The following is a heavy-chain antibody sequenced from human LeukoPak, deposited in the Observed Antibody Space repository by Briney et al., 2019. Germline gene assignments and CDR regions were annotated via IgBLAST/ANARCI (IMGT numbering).Heavy chain of an antibody. CDR3: ARVSGGTYPDY. CDR2: ICYSGST. Sequence: PSETLSLTCTVSGVSISSYYWSWIRQPPGKGLEWIGYICYSGSTNYNPSLKSRVTISVDTSKNQFSLKLSSVTAADTAVYYCARVSGGTYPDYWGQGTLVTVST. CDR1: GVSISSYY. J-gene: IGHJ4*02. D-gene: IGHD1-26*01. V-gene: IGHV4-59*01.